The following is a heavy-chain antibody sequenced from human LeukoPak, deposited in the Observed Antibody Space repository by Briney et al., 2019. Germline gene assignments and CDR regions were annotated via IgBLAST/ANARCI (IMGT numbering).Heavy chain of an antibody. J-gene: IGHJ3*02. D-gene: IGHD1-7*01. V-gene: IGHV3-21*01. Sequence: GGSLRLSCAASGFTFSSYSMNWVRQAPGKGLEWVSSISSSSSYIYYADSVKGRFTISRDNAKNSLYLQMNSLRAEDTAVYYCAREQLNYHDASDIWGQGTMVTVSS. CDR3: AREQLNYHDASDI. CDR1: GFTFSSYS. CDR2: ISSSSSYI.